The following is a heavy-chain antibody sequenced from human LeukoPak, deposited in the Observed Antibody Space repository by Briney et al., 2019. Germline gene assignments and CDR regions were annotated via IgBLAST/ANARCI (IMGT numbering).Heavy chain of an antibody. CDR1: GFTFSSYS. J-gene: IGHJ4*02. V-gene: IGHV3-7*01. CDR3: SRVMMGWGSYRWTFDY. D-gene: IGHD3-16*02. Sequence: GGSLRLSCAASGFTFSSYSMNWVRQAPGKGLEWVANIKQDGSEKYYVDSVKGQFTISRDNAKNSLYLQMNSLRAEDTAVYYCSRVMMGWGSYRWTFDYWGQGTLVTVSS. CDR2: IKQDGSEK.